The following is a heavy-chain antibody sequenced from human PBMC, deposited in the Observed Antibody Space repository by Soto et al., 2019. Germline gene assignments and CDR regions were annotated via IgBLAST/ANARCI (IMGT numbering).Heavy chain of an antibody. V-gene: IGHV1-46*02. D-gene: IGHD1-26*01. J-gene: IGHJ4*02. Sequence: QVQLVQSGAEVRKPGASVKVSCKASGYTFNRHYIQWVRQAPGQGLEWMGMIDPSGGDTNYANKFQGRVTLTSDTSTSTVYMELTSLRSEHTAVYYCAKRRVLGLTWSSFDYWGPGTIDIVSS. CDR3: AKRRVLGLTWSSFDY. CDR1: GYTFNRHY. CDR2: IDPSGGDT.